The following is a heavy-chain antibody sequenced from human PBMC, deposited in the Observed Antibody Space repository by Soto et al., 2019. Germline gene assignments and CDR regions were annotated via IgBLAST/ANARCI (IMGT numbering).Heavy chain of an antibody. CDR2: INHSGST. CDR1: GGSFSSYY. CDR3: ARASSYCSSTGCCQQGYCYYGLDV. D-gene: IGHD2-2*01. Sequence: QVQLQQWGAGLLKPSETLSLTCAVSGGSFSSYYWSWIRQPPGKGLEWIGEINHSGSTNYNPSLQSRVTLSVDTCKSQFAQELSSVTAADTAVYYCARASSYCSSTGCCQQGYCYYGLDVWGQGTTVTV. V-gene: IGHV4-34*01. J-gene: IGHJ6*02.